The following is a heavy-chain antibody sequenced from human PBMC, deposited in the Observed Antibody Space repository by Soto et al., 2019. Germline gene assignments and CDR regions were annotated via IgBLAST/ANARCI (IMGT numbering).Heavy chain of an antibody. Sequence: GGSLRLSCAASGFTFSSYGMHWVRQAPGKGLEWVAVISYDGSNKYYADSVKGRFTISRDNSKNTLYLQMNSLRAEDTAVYYCAKAAYSSGWYPNPQYYGRDVWGQGTTVTVAS. CDR3: AKAAYSSGWYPNPQYYGRDV. CDR1: GFTFSSYG. D-gene: IGHD6-19*01. V-gene: IGHV3-30*18. J-gene: IGHJ6*02. CDR2: ISYDGSNK.